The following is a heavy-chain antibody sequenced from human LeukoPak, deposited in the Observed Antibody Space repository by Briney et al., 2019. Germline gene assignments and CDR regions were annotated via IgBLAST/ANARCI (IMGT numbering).Heavy chain of an antibody. V-gene: IGHV4-34*01. CDR2: INHSGST. CDR3: ASLQTLRFLEWLLYRNWFDP. D-gene: IGHD3-3*01. J-gene: IGHJ5*02. Sequence: SETLSLTCAVYGGSFSGYYWSWIRQPPGKGLEWIGEINHSGSTNYNPSLKSRVTISVDTSKNQFSQKLSSVTAADTAVYYCASLQTLRFLEWLLYRNWFDPWGQGTLVTVSS. CDR1: GGSFSGYY.